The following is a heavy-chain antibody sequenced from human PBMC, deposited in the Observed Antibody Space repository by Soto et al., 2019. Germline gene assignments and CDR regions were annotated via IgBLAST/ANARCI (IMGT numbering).Heavy chain of an antibody. CDR1: GDSISGSS. J-gene: IGHJ4*02. D-gene: IGHD6-19*01. V-gene: IGHV4-59*01. CDR3: ARGSGWYFH. CDR2: MYFNGST. Sequence: QVQLQESGPGLVKPSETLSLTCTVSGDSISGSSWSWIRQPPGKGLEWIAYMYFNGSTNYNRSLKSRVTISVDTSKNQFSLKLSSVTAADTAVYYCARGSGWYFHWGQGTLVTVSS.